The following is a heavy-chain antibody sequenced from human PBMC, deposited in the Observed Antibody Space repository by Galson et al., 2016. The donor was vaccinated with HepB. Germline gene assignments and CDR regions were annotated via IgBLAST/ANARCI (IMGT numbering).Heavy chain of an antibody. CDR1: GFSFSNSG. J-gene: IGHJ4*02. CDR2: IKQDGSEK. D-gene: IGHD3-10*01. Sequence: SLRLSCAASGFSFSNSGMNWVRQAPGKGLEWVANIKQDGSEKYYVDSVKGRFTISRDNAKNSLYLQMNSLRAEDTAVYYCARHHGSGSSWDYFDYWGQGTLVTVSS. CDR3: ARHHGSGSSWDYFDY. V-gene: IGHV3-7*03.